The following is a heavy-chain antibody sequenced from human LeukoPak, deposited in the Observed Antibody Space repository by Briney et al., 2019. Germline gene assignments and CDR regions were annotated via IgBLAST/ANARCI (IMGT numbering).Heavy chain of an antibody. CDR1: GGSFSGYY. J-gene: IGHJ3*02. V-gene: IGHV4-34*01. CDR2: INHSGST. D-gene: IGHD5-12*01. Sequence: SETLSLTNAVYGGSFSGYYWSWIRQPPGKGLEWIGEINHSGSTNYNPSLKSRVTISVDTSKNQFSLKLSSVTAADTAVYYCARVGPIVATIDDAFDIWGQGTMVTVSS. CDR3: ARVGPIVATIDDAFDI.